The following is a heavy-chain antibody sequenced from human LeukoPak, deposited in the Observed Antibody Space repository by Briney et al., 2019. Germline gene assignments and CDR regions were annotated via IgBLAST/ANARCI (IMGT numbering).Heavy chain of an antibody. CDR2: IIPIFGTA. CDR3: AGRIVGATTLDY. D-gene: IGHD1-26*01. J-gene: IGHJ4*02. V-gene: IGHV1-69*13. CDR1: GGTFSSYA. Sequence: SVKVSCKASGGTFSSYAISWVRQAPGQGLEWMGGIIPIFGTANYAQKFQGRVTITADESTSTAYMELSSLRSEDTAVYYCAGRIVGATTLDYWGQGTLVTVSS.